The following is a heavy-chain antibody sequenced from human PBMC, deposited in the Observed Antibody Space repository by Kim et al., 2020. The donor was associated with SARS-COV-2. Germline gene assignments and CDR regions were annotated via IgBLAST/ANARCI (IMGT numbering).Heavy chain of an antibody. V-gene: IGHV1-69*13. D-gene: IGHD6-13*01. J-gene: IGHJ4*02. Sequence: SVKVSCKASGGTFSNYAISWVRQAPGQGLEWMGGIISILGTANYAQRFQGRVTITADESTSTAYMELSNPRAEDTAIYYCARDRTMAAASTAGFEFWGQGTLVTVSS. CDR1: GGTFSNYA. CDR2: IISILGTA. CDR3: ARDRTMAAASTAGFEF.